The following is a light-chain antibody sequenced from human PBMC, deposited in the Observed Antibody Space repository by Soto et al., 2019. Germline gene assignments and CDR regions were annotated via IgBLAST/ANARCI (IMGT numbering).Light chain of an antibody. Sequence: QSVLTQPASVSGSPGQSITISWTGTSSDVGGYDYVSWYQQHPGKAPKLLIYDVSNRPSGVSTRFSGSKSGNTASLTISGLQAEDEGDYYCTSYTARRLYVFGSGTKVTVL. V-gene: IGLV2-14*03. CDR3: TSYTARRLYV. J-gene: IGLJ1*01. CDR2: DVS. CDR1: SSDVGGYDY.